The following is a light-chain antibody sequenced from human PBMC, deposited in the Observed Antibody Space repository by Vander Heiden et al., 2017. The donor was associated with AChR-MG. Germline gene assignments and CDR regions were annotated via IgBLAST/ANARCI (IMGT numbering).Light chain of an antibody. Sequence: QSQLTQPPSASGTPGKRVTIPCCGSRYNLGSTTVNWYKQRPGTAPNLLLYSNNRRPSAVPARFSGSKSGTTASLTISGLQSEDEADYYCAAWDDSLNSWVFGGGTKLTVL. V-gene: IGLV1-44*01. CDR2: SNN. CDR3: AAWDDSLNSWV. J-gene: IGLJ3*02. CDR1: RYNLGSTT.